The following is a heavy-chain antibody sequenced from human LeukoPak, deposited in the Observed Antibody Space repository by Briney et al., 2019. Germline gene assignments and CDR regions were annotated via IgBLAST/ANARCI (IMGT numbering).Heavy chain of an antibody. CDR3: ATGYCSGGSCYLDY. V-gene: IGHV4-39*07. CDR2: IYYTGNT. CDR1: GGSISNSGYY. Sequence: SETLSLTCTVSGGSISNSGYYWGWIRQPPGKGLEWIGSIYYTGNTYYNPSLNSRVTISVDTSKNQFSLKLSSVTAADTAVYYCATGYCSGGSCYLDYWGQGTLVTVSS. D-gene: IGHD2-15*01. J-gene: IGHJ4*02.